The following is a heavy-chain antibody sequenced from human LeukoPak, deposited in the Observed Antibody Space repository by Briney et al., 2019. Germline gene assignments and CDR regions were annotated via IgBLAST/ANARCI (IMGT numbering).Heavy chain of an antibody. Sequence: HPGGSLRLSCAASGFTFSNYWVHWVRHAPGKGLVWVSRINRDGSTTKYADSVKGRFTVSRDNAKNTLNLQMNSLRAEDTAVYYCARDKKSGESSEIDYWGQGTLVTVSS. D-gene: IGHD3-10*01. J-gene: IGHJ4*02. CDR1: GFTFSNYW. CDR3: ARDKKSGESSEIDY. CDR2: INRDGSTT. V-gene: IGHV3-74*03.